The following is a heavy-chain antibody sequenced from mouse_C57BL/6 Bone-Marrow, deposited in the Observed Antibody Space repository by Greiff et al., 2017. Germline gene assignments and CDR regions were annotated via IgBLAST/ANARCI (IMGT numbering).Heavy chain of an antibody. CDR3: ASLALWYCDV. CDR1: GYTFTSYG. CDR2: IYPRSGNT. Sequence: QVQLKESGAELARPGASVKLSCKASGYTFTSYGISWVKQRTGQGLEWIGEIYPRSGNTYYNEKFKGKATLTADKSSSTAYMELRSLTSEDSAVYFCASLALWYCDVWGTGTTVTVSS. J-gene: IGHJ1*03. D-gene: IGHD6-1*01. V-gene: IGHV1-81*01.